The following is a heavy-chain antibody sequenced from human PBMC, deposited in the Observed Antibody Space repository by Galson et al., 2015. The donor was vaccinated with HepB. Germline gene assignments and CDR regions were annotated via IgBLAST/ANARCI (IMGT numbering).Heavy chain of an antibody. Sequence: ETLSLTCTVSGYSISSGYYWGWIRQPPGKGLEWIGSIYHSGSTYYNPSLKSRVTTSVDTSKNQFSLKLSSVTAADTAVYYCARDPGWSPNWFDPWGQGTLVTVSS. D-gene: IGHD6-19*01. CDR2: IYHSGST. J-gene: IGHJ5*02. CDR3: ARDPGWSPNWFDP. V-gene: IGHV4-38-2*02. CDR1: GYSISSGYY.